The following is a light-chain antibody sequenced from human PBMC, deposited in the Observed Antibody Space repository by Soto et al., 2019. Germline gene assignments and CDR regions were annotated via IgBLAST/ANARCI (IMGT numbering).Light chain of an antibody. V-gene: IGLV2-14*01. CDR2: EVS. J-gene: IGLJ7*01. Sequence: LTPPASVSGSPGQSITLSCSGTSSDVGGYNYVSWYQQHPGKAPKLIIYEVSNRPSGVSNRFSGSKSGNTASLTISGLQADDEADYYCSSYTTTTTLGVFGGGTQLTVL. CDR3: SSYTTTTTLGV. CDR1: SSDVGGYNY.